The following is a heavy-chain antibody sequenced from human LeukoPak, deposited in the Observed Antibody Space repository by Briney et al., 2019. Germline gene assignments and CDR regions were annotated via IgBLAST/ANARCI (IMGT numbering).Heavy chain of an antibody. D-gene: IGHD6-13*01. V-gene: IGHV3-9*01. Sequence: GGSLRLSCAASGFTFSSYAMHWVRHAPGKGLEWVSGISRNSGSIGYADSVKGRFTISRDNAKNSLYLQMNSLRAEDTALYYCAKDKSYSSSWDAFDIWGQGTMVTVSS. CDR2: ISRNSGSI. CDR1: GFTFSSYA. CDR3: AKDKSYSSSWDAFDI. J-gene: IGHJ3*02.